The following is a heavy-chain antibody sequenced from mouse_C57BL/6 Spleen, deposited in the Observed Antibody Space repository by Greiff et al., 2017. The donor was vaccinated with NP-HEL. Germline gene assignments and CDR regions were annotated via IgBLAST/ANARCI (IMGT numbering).Heavy chain of an antibody. V-gene: IGHV1-55*01. J-gene: IGHJ1*03. D-gene: IGHD2-5*01. CDR1: GYTFTSYW. CDR3: ARYDSNYVDWYFDV. CDR2: IYPGSGST. Sequence: QVQLQQPGAELVKPGASVKMSCKASGYTFTSYWITWVKQRPGQGLEWIGDIYPGSGSTNYNEKFKSKATLTVDTSSSTAYMQLSSLTSEDSAVYYCARYDSNYVDWYFDVWGTGTTVTVSS.